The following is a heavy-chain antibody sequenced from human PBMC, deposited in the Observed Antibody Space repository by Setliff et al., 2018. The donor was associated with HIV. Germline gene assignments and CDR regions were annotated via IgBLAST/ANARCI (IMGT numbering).Heavy chain of an antibody. CDR3: ARDPYCSGDGCFRYYQH. D-gene: IGHD2-15*01. V-gene: IGHV4-38-2*02. J-gene: IGHJ1*01. CDR2: FYQSGNI. Sequence: SQTLSLTCAVSGYSISSDYFWGWIRQSPGKGLEWIGSFYQSGNIYYNPSLKSRVTISVDTSKNQFSLRLTSVTAADTAIYFCARDPYCSGDGCFRYYQHWGRGTLVTVSS. CDR1: GYSISSDYF.